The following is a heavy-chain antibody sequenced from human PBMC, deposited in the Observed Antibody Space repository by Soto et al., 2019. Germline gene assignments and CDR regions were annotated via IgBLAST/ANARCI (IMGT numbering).Heavy chain of an antibody. V-gene: IGHV1-8*01. CDR1: GYTFSNYD. Sequence: QVQLVQSGAELKKPGASVKVSCKASGYTFSNYDMNWVRQDTGQGPEWIGWLNPNNGDTGYAQKLQGRVTLTTDISTTTAYMELTSLRSEDTAIYYCAKVSRKGSAIDFDYWGQGTLITVSS. CDR2: LNPNNGDT. D-gene: IGHD3-10*01. J-gene: IGHJ4*02. CDR3: AKVSRKGSAIDFDY.